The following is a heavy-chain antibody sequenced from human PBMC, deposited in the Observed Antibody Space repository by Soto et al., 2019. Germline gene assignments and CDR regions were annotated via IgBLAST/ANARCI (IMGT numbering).Heavy chain of an antibody. D-gene: IGHD3-10*01. V-gene: IGHV3-33*01. Sequence: PVGSLRLSCAASGSTFSNYGVHWVRQAPGKGLEWVAVIWYDGSSEYYTESVKGRFTISRDNSKNTLYLQMNSLRAEDTAVYYCARVPGSGTYYDNRIANDAFDIWGQGTMVTVSS. J-gene: IGHJ3*02. CDR1: GSTFSNYG. CDR3: ARVPGSGTYYDNRIANDAFDI. CDR2: IWYDGSSE.